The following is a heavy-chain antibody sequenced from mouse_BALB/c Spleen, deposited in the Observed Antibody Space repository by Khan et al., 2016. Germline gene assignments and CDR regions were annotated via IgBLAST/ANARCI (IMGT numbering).Heavy chain of an antibody. CDR1: GFTFTDYY. J-gene: IGHJ2*01. CDR3: ARDNYFDY. Sequence: EVELVESGGGLVQPGGSLRLSCATSGFTFTDYYMSWVRQPPGKALEWLGFIRNKANGYTTEYSASVKGRFTISRDNSKSILYLQMNTLRAEDSATYYCARDNYFDYWGQGTTLTVSS. CDR2: IRNKANGYTT. V-gene: IGHV7-3*02.